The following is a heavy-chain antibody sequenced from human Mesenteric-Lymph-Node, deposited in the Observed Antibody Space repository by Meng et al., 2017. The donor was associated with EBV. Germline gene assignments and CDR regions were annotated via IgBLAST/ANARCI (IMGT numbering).Heavy chain of an antibody. J-gene: IGHJ4*02. CDR2: FNTGIGNT. Sequence: QVQLVQSGAEGKKPXXSVTVXGEASGYTFTNYNVHWVRQDPGQRLEWMGRFNTGIGNTKYSQRFQGRVTITSDTSASTAYMELSSLRSEDTAVYYCARQSGSYYGNFDYWGPGTMVTVSS. CDR3: ARQSGSYYGNFDY. V-gene: IGHV1-3*04. D-gene: IGHD1-26*01. CDR1: GYTFTNYN.